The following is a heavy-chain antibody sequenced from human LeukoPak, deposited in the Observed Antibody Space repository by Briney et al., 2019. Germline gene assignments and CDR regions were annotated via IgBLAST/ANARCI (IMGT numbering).Heavy chain of an antibody. J-gene: IGHJ6*03. Sequence: SGTLSLTCTVSGVSITSSSYYWGWISQPPGKGLEWIGSVYYSGNTYYNSSIKSRVTISVDTCKNQFSPKLSSVTAADTAVYYCASGQYSSSWDRRGLYYYYMDVWGKGTTVTVSS. CDR3: ASGQYSSSWDRRGLYYYYMDV. V-gene: IGHV4-39*07. D-gene: IGHD6-13*01. CDR1: GVSITSSSYY. CDR2: VYYSGNT.